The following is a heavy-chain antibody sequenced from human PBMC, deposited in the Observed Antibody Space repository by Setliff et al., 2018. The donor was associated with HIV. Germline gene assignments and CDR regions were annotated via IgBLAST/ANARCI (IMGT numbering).Heavy chain of an antibody. CDR2: INPKSDGT. Sequence: ASVKVSCKASGYTFTGYYMHWVRQAPGQGLEWTGWINPKSDGTNYAQKFQGWITMTRDTSISTAYMELSRLRSDDTAVYYCARGMDYYDTSGYYQYYLDYWGQGTLVTVSS. CDR3: ARGMDYYDTSGYYQYYLDY. V-gene: IGHV1-2*04. J-gene: IGHJ4*02. CDR1: GYTFTGYY. D-gene: IGHD3-22*01.